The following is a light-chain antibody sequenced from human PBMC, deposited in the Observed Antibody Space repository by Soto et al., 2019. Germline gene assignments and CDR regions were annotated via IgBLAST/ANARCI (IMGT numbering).Light chain of an antibody. J-gene: IGKJ1*01. CDR3: QKYGSSPWT. CDR2: GAS. CDR1: QSVSSSY. Sequence: EIVLTQSPGTLSLSPGERTTISCRASQSVSSSYLAWYQQKPGQAPRPLIYGASSRAIGIPDRFSGSGSGTDFTLTISRLVPEDFAVYYCQKYGSSPWTFGQGTKVEIK. V-gene: IGKV3-20*01.